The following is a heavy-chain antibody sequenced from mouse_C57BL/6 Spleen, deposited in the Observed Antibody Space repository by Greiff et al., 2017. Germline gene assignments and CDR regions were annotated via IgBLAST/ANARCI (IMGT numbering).Heavy chain of an antibody. CDR2: IYPRSGNT. V-gene: IGHV1-81*01. J-gene: IGHJ3*01. Sequence: VQLVESGAELARPGASVKLSCKASGYTFTSYGISWVKQRTGQGLEWIGEIYPRSGNTYYNEKFKGKATLTADKSSSTAYMELRSLTSEDSAVYFCARSDYDYDAWFAYWGQGTLVTVSA. CDR1: GYTFTSYG. D-gene: IGHD2-4*01. CDR3: ARSDYDYDAWFAY.